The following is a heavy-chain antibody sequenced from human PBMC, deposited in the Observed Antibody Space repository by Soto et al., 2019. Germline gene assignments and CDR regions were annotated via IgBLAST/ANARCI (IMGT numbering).Heavy chain of an antibody. Sequence: NPSETLSLTCTFSGGSIISGGYYWSWIRQHPGKGLEWIGYIYYSGSTYYNPSLKSRVTISVDTSKNQFSLKLSSVTAADTAVYYCARAELVGATDYWGQGTLVTVSS. CDR3: ARAELVGATDY. V-gene: IGHV4-31*03. CDR1: GGSIISGGYY. D-gene: IGHD1-26*01. CDR2: IYYSGST. J-gene: IGHJ4*02.